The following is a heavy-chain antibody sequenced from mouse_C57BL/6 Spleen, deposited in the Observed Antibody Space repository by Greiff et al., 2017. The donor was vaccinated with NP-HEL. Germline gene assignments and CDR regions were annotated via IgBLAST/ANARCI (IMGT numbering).Heavy chain of an antibody. D-gene: IGHD1-1*01. V-gene: IGHV1-64*01. CDR1: GYTFTCYW. J-gene: IGHJ2*01. Sequence: VQLQQPGAELVKPGASAQLSGKASGYTFTCYWMHWVMQRPGQVLEWIGMIHSNSGSTNYNGKFKSKATQSVDNSSSSAYMQLSSLTSEYSAVYYCARKSYLLLNFDCWGQGTTLTVSS. CDR3: ARKSYLLLNFDC. CDR2: IHSNSGST.